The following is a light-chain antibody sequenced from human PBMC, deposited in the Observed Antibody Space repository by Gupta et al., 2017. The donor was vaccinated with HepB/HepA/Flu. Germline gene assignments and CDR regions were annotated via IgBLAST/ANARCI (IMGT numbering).Light chain of an antibody. CDR2: EVS. CDR1: SSDVGAYNH. CDR3: NSYAGSNNWL. V-gene: IGLV2-8*01. Sequence: QSALTQPPSASGSPGQSVTIPCTGTSSDVGAYNHVSWYQQHPGKAPKLMIYEVSKRPSGVPDRFSGSKSGNTASLTVSGLQAEDEADYYCNSYAGSNNWLFGGGTQLTV. J-gene: IGLJ2*01.